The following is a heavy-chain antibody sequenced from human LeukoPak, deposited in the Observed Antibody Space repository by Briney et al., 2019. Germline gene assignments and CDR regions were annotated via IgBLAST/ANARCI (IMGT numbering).Heavy chain of an antibody. CDR1: GGSISSSSYY. CDR3: AREGGYGDNWFDP. Sequence: PSETLSLTCTVSGGSISSSSYYWGWIHQPPGKGLEWIGSIYYSGSTYYNPSLKSRVTISVDTSKNQFSLKLSSVTAADTAVYYCAREGGYGDNWFDPWGQGTLVTVSS. D-gene: IGHD4-17*01. CDR2: IYYSGST. V-gene: IGHV4-39*07. J-gene: IGHJ5*02.